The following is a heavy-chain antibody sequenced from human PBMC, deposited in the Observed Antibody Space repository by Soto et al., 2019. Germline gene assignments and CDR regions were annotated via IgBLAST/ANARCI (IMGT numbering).Heavy chain of an antibody. D-gene: IGHD3-22*01. CDR1: GFTFSSYG. CDR2: ISYGGSNK. CDR3: AKDLAGEDYYDSSGFFDY. V-gene: IGHV3-30*18. J-gene: IGHJ4*02. Sequence: GGSLRLSCAASGFTFSSYGMHWVRQAPGKGLEWVAVISYGGSNKYYADSVKGRFTISRDNSKNTLYLQMNSLRAEDTAVYYCAKDLAGEDYYDSSGFFDYWGQGTLVTVSS.